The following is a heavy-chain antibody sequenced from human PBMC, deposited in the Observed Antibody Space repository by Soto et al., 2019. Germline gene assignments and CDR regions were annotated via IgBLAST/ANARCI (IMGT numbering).Heavy chain of an antibody. Sequence: QVQLVQSGAEVKKPGSSVKVSCKASGGTFSSYAISWVRQAPGQGLEWMGGIIPIFGTANYAQKFQGRVTITADESTSTAYMELSSLRSEDTAVYYCARGDLGGGPIAPLTALDPWGQGTLVTVSS. CDR3: ARGDLGGGPIAPLTALDP. CDR2: IIPIFGTA. J-gene: IGHJ5*02. V-gene: IGHV1-69*12. D-gene: IGHD3-16*01. CDR1: GGTFSSYA.